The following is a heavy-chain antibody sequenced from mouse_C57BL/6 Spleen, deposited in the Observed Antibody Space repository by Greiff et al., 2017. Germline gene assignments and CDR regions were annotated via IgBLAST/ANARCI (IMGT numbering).Heavy chain of an antibody. D-gene: IGHD4-1*01. CDR1: GYTFTSYW. J-gene: IGHJ2*01. CDR2: INPSNGGT. CDR3: AREEKQVFTWDGCDY. Sequence: QVQLKQPGTELVKPGASVKLSCKASGYTFTSYWMHWVKQRPGQGLEWIGNINPSNGGTNYNEKFKSKATLTVDKSASTAYMQLSSLTSEDSAVYYGAREEKQVFTWDGCDYWGQGTTLTVSS. V-gene: IGHV1-53*01.